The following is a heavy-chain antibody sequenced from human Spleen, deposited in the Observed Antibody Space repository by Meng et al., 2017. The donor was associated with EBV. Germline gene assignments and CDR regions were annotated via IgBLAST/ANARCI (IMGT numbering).Heavy chain of an antibody. CDR3: ARPFPSIVSPRLDPFGD. V-gene: IGHV4-34*01. CDR1: GGSFSGHY. CDR2: THHSGST. D-gene: IGHD5/OR15-5a*01. Sequence: WGCGLCWPPETLSLTCAVYGGSFSGHYWSWIRQPPGKGLEWIGETHHSGSTNYNPSLKSRVTISVDTSKNHFSLKLNSVTAADTAVYFCARPFPSIVSPRLDPFGDWGQGTLVTVSS. J-gene: IGHJ4*02.